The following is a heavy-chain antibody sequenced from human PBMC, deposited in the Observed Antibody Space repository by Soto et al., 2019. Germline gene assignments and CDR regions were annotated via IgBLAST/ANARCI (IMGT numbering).Heavy chain of an antibody. CDR3: ATVFER. V-gene: IGHV3-74*01. CDR2: VDSDGSGT. J-gene: IGHJ4*02. CDR1: GITFSGYW. Sequence: EVQLVESGGGSVQPGGSLRLSCVASGITFSGYWMHWVRQVPGKGLVWVARVDSDGSGTSYADSVKGRFTISRDNAKNTLYLQTNSRRVEDTAVYYCATVFERWGQGIPVTVSS. D-gene: IGHD1-1*01.